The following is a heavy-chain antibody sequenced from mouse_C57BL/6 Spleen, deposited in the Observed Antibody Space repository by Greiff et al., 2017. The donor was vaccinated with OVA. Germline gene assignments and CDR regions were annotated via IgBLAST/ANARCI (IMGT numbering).Heavy chain of an antibody. CDR3: ARDLYDYDGTAFAY. Sequence: VQLKESGPELVKPGASVKMSCKASGYTFTDYNMHWVKQSHGKSLEWIGYINPNNGGTSYNQKFKGKATLTVNKSSSTAYMELRSLTSEDSAVYYCARDLYDYDGTAFAYWGQGTLVTVSA. V-gene: IGHV1-22*01. CDR2: INPNNGGT. D-gene: IGHD2-4*01. CDR1: GYTFTDYN. J-gene: IGHJ3*01.